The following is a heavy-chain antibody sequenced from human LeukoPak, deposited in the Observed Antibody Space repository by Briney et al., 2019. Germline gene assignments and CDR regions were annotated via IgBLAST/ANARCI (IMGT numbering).Heavy chain of an antibody. D-gene: IGHD3-9*01. CDR3: ARDGTYYDILTGYYNLHYFDY. J-gene: IGHJ4*02. CDR1: GFTFSSYW. Sequence: GGSLRLSCAASGFTFSSYWMSWVRQAPGKGLEWVANIKQDGSEKYYVDSVKGRFTISRDNAKNSLYLQMNSLRAEDTAVYYCARDGTYYDILTGYYNLHYFDYWGQGTLVTVSS. CDR2: IKQDGSEK. V-gene: IGHV3-7*01.